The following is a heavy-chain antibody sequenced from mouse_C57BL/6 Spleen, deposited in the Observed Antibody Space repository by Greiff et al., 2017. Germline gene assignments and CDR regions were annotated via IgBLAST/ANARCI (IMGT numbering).Heavy chain of an antibody. J-gene: IGHJ4*01. Sequence: EVQLKESGAEFVRPGASVKLSCTASGFNIKDDYMHWVKQRPEQGLEWIGWIDPENGDTEYASKFQGKATITADTSSNTAYLQLSSLTSEDTSVYYCTSPHYYGTPLYAMDYWGQGTSVTVSS. D-gene: IGHD1-1*01. CDR1: GFNIKDDY. CDR2: IDPENGDT. V-gene: IGHV14-4*01. CDR3: TSPHYYGTPLYAMDY.